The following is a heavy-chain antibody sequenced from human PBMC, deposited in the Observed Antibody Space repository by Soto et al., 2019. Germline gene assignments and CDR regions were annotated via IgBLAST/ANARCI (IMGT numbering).Heavy chain of an antibody. J-gene: IGHJ5*02. V-gene: IGHV4-34*01. CDR1: VGSFSGYY. CDR3: VRSGDYAWFDP. CDR2: INYRGST. Sequence: SETLSLTCAVYVGSFSGYYWSWICQPPGKGLEWIGEINYRGSTKYNPSLKSRVTISRDTSKNQFSLNLNSVTAADTAVYYCVRSGDYAWFDPWGLGTLVTVSS. D-gene: IGHD2-21*02.